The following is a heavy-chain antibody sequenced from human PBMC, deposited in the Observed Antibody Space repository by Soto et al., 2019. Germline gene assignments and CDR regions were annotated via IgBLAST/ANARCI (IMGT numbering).Heavy chain of an antibody. CDR1: GVSISSSIYY. CDR2: IYYSGST. Sequence: SETLSLTCTVSGVSISSSIYYWGWIRQPPGKGLEWIGSIYYSGSTYYNPSLKSRVTISVDTSKNQFSLKLSSVTAADTAVYYCARRPVYCSGGSCYSEGWFDPWGQGTLVTVSS. V-gene: IGHV4-39*01. CDR3: ARRPVYCSGGSCYSEGWFDP. J-gene: IGHJ5*02. D-gene: IGHD2-15*01.